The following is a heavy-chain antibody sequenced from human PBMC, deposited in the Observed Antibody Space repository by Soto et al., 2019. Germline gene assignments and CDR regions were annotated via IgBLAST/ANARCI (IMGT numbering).Heavy chain of an antibody. J-gene: IGHJ5*01. CDR3: ARRALAPSGHYYPYNWLDS. V-gene: IGHV5-51*01. CDR2: IDHVDSDD. D-gene: IGHD3-22*01. Sequence: GESLKISCQGSGYIFTKHWIACVRQKPWKGLEWIGIIDHVDSDDRYSPSFEGQVTISVDKSNNTAFLRCYKLKTSDNATYFCARRALAPSGHYYPYNWLDSWGQGTQVTVSS. CDR1: GYIFTKHW.